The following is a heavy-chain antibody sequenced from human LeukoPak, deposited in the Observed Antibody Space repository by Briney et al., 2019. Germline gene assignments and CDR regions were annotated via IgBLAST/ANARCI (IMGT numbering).Heavy chain of an antibody. CDR3: ASLPGSATRWNY. V-gene: IGHV3-7*01. CDR2: MDQDGSSI. Sequence: PGGSLRLSCATSGFRFSINWMSWVRQAPRKGLEWVATMDQDGSSIHYIDSVKGRFTISRDNAKNSLFLQMNSLRVEDTGVYYCASLPGSATRWNYWGQGVLVTVSS. D-gene: IGHD3-10*01. J-gene: IGHJ4*02. CDR1: GFRFSINW.